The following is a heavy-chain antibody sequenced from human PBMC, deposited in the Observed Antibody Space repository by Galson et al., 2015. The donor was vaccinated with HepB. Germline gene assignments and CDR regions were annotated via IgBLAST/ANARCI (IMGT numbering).Heavy chain of an antibody. D-gene: IGHD6-13*01. CDR3: ARGSFLSAAGTVYGASDYDY. V-gene: IGHV4-38-2*02. Sequence: SEPLSLTCTVSGHSISISSDYYWGWIRQPPGKGLEWIGSIHRSGSTYYNPSLKSRVTLSIDTSMNQFSLRLSSVTAADTAIYFCARGSFLSAAGTVYGASDYDYWGQGTLVTVSS. CDR2: IHRSGST. CDR1: GHSISISSDYY. J-gene: IGHJ4*02.